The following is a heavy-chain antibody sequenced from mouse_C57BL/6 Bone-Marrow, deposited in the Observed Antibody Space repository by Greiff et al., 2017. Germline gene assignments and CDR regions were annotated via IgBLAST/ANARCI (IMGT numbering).Heavy chain of an antibody. Sequence: EVKVVESGGGLVKPGGSLKLSCAASGFTFSSYAMSWVRQTPEKRLEWVATISDGGSYTYYTDKVKGRFTISRDNAKNNLYLQMSHLKSNDTARYYCARRGKYPYFDYWGQGTTLTVSS. CDR3: ARRGKYPYFDY. CDR2: ISDGGSYT. D-gene: IGHD2-1*01. J-gene: IGHJ2*01. CDR1: GFTFSSYA. V-gene: IGHV5-4*03.